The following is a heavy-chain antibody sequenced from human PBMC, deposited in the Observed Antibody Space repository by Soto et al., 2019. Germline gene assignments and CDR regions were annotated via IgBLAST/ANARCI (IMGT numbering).Heavy chain of an antibody. Sequence: GASVKVSCKASGYTFTGYYMHWVRQAPGQGLEWMGWINPNSGGTNYAQKFQGWVTMTRDTSISTAYMELSRLRSDDTAVYYCARELPRKYQLLYYYGMDVWGQGTTVTVSS. D-gene: IGHD2-2*01. CDR2: INPNSGGT. V-gene: IGHV1-2*04. CDR1: GYTFTGYY. J-gene: IGHJ6*02. CDR3: ARELPRKYQLLYYYGMDV.